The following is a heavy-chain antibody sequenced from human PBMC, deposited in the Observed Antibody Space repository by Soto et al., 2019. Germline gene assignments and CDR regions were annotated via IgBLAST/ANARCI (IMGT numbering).Heavy chain of an antibody. CDR2: MNPNSGNT. V-gene: IGHV1-8*01. CDR1: GYTFTSYD. J-gene: IGHJ5*02. CDR3: SRERTRELEP. Sequence: QVQLVQSGAEVKKPGASVKVSCKASGYTFTSYDINWVRQATGQGLEWMGWMNPNSGNTAYAQKFLGRVTMTRNNSISTAYRELRSLRYEYTAVYYCSRERTRELEPWCKGTLVHVPS.